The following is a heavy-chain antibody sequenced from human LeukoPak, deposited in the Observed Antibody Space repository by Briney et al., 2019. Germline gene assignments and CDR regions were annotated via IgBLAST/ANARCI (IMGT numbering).Heavy chain of an antibody. Sequence: GGSLRLSXAASGFTFSSYAMSWVRQAPGKGLEWVSAISGSGGSTYYADSVKGRFTISRDDSKNTLYLQMNSLRAEGTAVYYCAKDLDCSSTSCYPDYWGQGTLVTVSS. CDR1: GFTFSSYA. CDR3: AKDLDCSSTSCYPDY. D-gene: IGHD2-2*01. V-gene: IGHV3-23*01. CDR2: ISGSGGST. J-gene: IGHJ4*02.